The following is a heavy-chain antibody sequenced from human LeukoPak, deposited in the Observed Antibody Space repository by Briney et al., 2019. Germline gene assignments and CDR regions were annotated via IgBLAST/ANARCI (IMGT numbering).Heavy chain of an antibody. Sequence: GGSLRPSCAASGFTFSSYAMSWVRQAPGKGLEWVSAISGSGGSTYYADSVKGRFTISRDNSKNTLYLQMNSLRAEDTAVYYCAKSINYYYYYGMDVWGQGTTVTVSS. D-gene: IGHD1-14*01. V-gene: IGHV3-23*01. J-gene: IGHJ6*02. CDR2: ISGSGGST. CDR1: GFTFSSYA. CDR3: AKSINYYYYYGMDV.